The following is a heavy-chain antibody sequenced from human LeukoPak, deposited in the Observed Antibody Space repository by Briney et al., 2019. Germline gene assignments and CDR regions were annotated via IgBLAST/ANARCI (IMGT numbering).Heavy chain of an antibody. CDR1: GSSISSGYY. CDR2: LYHSGNT. J-gene: IGHJ3*02. D-gene: IGHD3-16*01. Sequence: SETLSLTCTVSGSSISSGYYWGWIRQPPGKGLEWIGYLYHSGNTYYNPSLKSRVTISIDRSKNQFSLTLTSVTAADTAVYYCARDLGSSTNAFHIWGQGTLITVSS. V-gene: IGHV4-38-2*02. CDR3: ARDLGSSTNAFHI.